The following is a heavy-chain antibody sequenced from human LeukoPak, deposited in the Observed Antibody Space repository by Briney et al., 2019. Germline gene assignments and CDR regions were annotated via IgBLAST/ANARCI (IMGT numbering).Heavy chain of an antibody. Sequence: GGSLRLSCAASGFSFSSYSMKWVRQAPGKGLEWVSSISSSSNYIYYADSVKGRFTISRHNAKNSLYLQMNSLRAEDTAVYYCARDRGNVAGTRGYFDYWGQGTLVTVSS. J-gene: IGHJ4*02. CDR2: ISSSSNYI. CDR1: GFSFSSYS. V-gene: IGHV3-21*01. D-gene: IGHD6-19*01. CDR3: ARDRGNVAGTRGYFDY.